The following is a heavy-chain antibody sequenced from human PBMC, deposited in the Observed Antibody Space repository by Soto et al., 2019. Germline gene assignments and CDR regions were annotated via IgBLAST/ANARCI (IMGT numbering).Heavy chain of an antibody. CDR2: ISSSGDSS. CDR3: VKVSRFGSSGYYFDN. J-gene: IGHJ4*02. D-gene: IGHD3-22*01. V-gene: IGHV3-48*03. CDR1: GFTFSSYE. Sequence: PGGSLRLSCAASGFTFSSYEMNWVRQAPGKTLEWVSYISSSGDSSYYADSVKGRFTISRDNAKNTLYLQMTSLRAEDTAVYYCVKVSRFGSSGYYFDNWGQGTLVTVSS.